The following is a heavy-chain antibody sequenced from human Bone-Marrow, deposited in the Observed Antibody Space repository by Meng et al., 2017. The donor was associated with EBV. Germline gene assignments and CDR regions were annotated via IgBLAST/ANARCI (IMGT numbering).Heavy chain of an antibody. CDR3: ARGGDIVATRFDY. D-gene: IGHD5-12*01. V-gene: IGHV4-4*02. CDR2: IYHSGST. J-gene: IGHJ4*02. Sequence: VRLTGPGPALVKHSGTISPDCAVAGGSINSSTWWSWVRQPPGKGLGWIGEIYHSGSTNYNPSLKSRVTISVDKSKNQFSLKLSSVTAADTAVYYCARGGDIVATRFDYWGQGTLVTVSS. CDR1: GGSINSSTW.